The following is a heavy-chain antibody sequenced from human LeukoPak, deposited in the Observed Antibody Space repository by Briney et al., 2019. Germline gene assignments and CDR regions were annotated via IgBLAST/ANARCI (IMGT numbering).Heavy chain of an antibody. Sequence: PSETLSLTCTVSGGSISSGSYYWSWIRQPAGKGPEWIGRIYTSGSTNYNPSLKSRVTISVDTSKNQFSLKLSSVTAADTAVYYCARADDYSNYSIDYWGQGTLVTASS. J-gene: IGHJ4*02. CDR3: ARADDYSNYSIDY. CDR1: GGSISSGSYY. CDR2: IYTSGST. D-gene: IGHD4-11*01. V-gene: IGHV4-61*02.